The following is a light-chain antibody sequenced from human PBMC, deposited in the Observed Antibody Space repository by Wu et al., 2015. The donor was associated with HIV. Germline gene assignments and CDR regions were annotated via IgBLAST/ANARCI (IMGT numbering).Light chain of an antibody. CDR2: GAS. J-gene: IGKJ1*01. Sequence: VMTQSPAALSMSPGERATLSCRASQSVNSNLAWYQQKPGQTPRLLIYGASSRATGIPDRFSGSGSGTDFTLTISRLEPEDFAVYYCQHYGSSQWTFGQGTKVEIK. CDR1: QSVNSN. CDR3: QHYGSSQWT. V-gene: IGKV3-20*01.